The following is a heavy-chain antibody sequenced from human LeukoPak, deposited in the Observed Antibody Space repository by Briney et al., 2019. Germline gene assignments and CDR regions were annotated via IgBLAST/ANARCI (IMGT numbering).Heavy chain of an antibody. CDR2: INPNSGGT. D-gene: IGHD6-19*01. J-gene: IGHJ6*03. Sequence: ASVQVSCKASGYTFTGYYMHWVRQAPGQGLEWMGWINPNSGGTNYAQKFQGRVTMTRDTSISTAYMELSRLRSDDTAVYYCARDGYSGWYYYYYYMDVWGKGTTVTISS. V-gene: IGHV1-2*02. CDR3: ARDGYSGWYYYYYYMDV. CDR1: GYTFTGYY.